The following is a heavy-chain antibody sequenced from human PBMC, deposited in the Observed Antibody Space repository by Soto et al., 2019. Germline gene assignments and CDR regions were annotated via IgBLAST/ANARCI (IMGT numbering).Heavy chain of an antibody. D-gene: IGHD2-21*01. CDR1: GVTLSSYE. V-gene: IGHV3-48*03. Sequence: PGGSLRLSCAVFGVTLSSYEMNWVRQAPGKGLEWVSYINKNGGTVSYADSVKGRFTISRDNAENSLHLQMNSLRVEDTAVYYCATGVWYYFDYWGQGALVTVSS. CDR3: ATGVWYYFDY. J-gene: IGHJ4*02. CDR2: INKNGGTV.